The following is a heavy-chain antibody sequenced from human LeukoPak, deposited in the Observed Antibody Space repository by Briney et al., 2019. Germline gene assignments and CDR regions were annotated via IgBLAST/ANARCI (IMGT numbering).Heavy chain of an antibody. CDR1: SDSVNNNY. V-gene: IGHV4-59*08. J-gene: IGHJ4*02. Sequence: SETLSLTCTVSSDSVNNNYWSWIRQPPGKGLEWIGNIHYSGSTNYNPSLKSRVTISIDTSKNQFSLKLTSVTAPDTAVYFCARLSSTDFDSWGQGTLVTVSS. CDR2: IHYSGST. CDR3: ARLSSTDFDS. D-gene: IGHD2-2*01.